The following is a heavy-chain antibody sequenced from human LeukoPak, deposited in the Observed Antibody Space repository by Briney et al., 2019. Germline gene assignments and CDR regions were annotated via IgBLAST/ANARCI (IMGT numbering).Heavy chain of an antibody. D-gene: IGHD1-1*01. V-gene: IGHV3-7*01. J-gene: IGHJ4*02. Sequence: GGSLRLSCAASGFTFSSYWMSWMRQAPGKGLEWVANIKYDGNEEYYVDSVKGRFTISRDNAKNSLYLQLNSLRVKGTAVYYCKSGGAAPGSFDYWGQGTLVTVSP. CDR2: IKYDGNEE. CDR1: GFTFSSYW. CDR3: KSGGAAPGSFDY.